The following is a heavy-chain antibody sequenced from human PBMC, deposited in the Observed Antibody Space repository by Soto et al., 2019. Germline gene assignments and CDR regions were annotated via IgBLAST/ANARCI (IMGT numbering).Heavy chain of an antibody. V-gene: IGHV6-1*01. CDR3: AREEQQLRIYYYGMDV. D-gene: IGHD6-13*01. CDR1: GDSVSSNNAA. J-gene: IGHJ6*02. CDR2: TYYRSKWYN. Sequence: SQTLSLTCAISGDSVSSNNAAWNWIRQSPSRGLEWLGRTYYRSKWYNDYAVSVKSRITINPDTSKNQFSLQLNSVTPEDTAVYYCAREEQQLRIYYYGMDVWGQGTTVTVSS.